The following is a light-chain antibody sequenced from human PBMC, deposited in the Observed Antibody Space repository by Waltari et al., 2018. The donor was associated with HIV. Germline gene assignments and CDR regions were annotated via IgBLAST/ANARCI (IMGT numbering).Light chain of an antibody. V-gene: IGLV3-21*04. CDR1: NTGRKR. Sequence: SSRLTQPPSVSVAPGETATITCGAINTGRKRVHWYQQKAGQAPGVVMSYDTDRPAGIAERFSGFNSGHSATLIISRVGAGDEADYYCQVWDSATDHVLFGGGTRLTVL. J-gene: IGLJ2*01. CDR3: QVWDSATDHVL. CDR2: YDT.